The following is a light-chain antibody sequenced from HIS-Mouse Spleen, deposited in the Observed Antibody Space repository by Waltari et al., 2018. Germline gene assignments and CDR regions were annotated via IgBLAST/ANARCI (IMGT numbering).Light chain of an antibody. Sequence: QSALTQPRSVSGSPGQSVNISCTGTSSDVGGYNYVSWYQQHPGKAPKLMIYDVSKRPSGVPDRFSGSKSGNTASLTISWLQAEDEADYYCCSYAGSYTVVFGTGTKVTVL. J-gene: IGLJ1*01. CDR2: DVS. CDR3: CSYAGSYTVV. CDR1: SSDVGGYNY. V-gene: IGLV2-11*01.